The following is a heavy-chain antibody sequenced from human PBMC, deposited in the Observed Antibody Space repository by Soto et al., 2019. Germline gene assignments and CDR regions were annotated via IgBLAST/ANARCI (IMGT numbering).Heavy chain of an antibody. Sequence: HPGGSLRLSCAASGFTFSSYWMSWVRQAPGKGLEWVANIKQDGSEKYYVDSVKGRFTISRDNAKNSLYLQMNSLRAEDTAVYYCARRVRQQPLRGHYFDYWGQGTLVTVSS. CDR2: IKQDGSEK. J-gene: IGHJ4*02. CDR1: GFTFSSYW. V-gene: IGHV3-7*05. D-gene: IGHD6-13*01. CDR3: ARRVRQQPLRGHYFDY.